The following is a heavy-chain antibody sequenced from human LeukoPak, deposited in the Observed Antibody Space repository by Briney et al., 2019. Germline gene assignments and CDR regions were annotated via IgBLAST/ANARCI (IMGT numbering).Heavy chain of an antibody. CDR2: ISSSSSYT. CDR3: ARDYCSSTSCYLVN. J-gene: IGHJ4*02. Sequence: PGGSLRLSCAASGFTFSSYSMNWVRQAPGKGLEWVSSISSSSSYTYYADSVKGRFTISRDNAKNSLYLQMNSLRAEDTAVYYCARDYCSSTSCYLVNWGQGTLVTVSS. V-gene: IGHV3-21*01. D-gene: IGHD2-2*01. CDR1: GFTFSSYS.